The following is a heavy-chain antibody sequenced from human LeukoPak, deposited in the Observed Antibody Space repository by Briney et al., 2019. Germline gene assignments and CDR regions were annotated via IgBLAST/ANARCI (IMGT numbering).Heavy chain of an antibody. D-gene: IGHD3-22*01. CDR2: INPNSGGT. J-gene: IGHJ4*02. Sequence: ASVKVSCKASGYTFTGYYMHWVRQPPGQGLEWMGWINPNSGGTNYAQKFQGRVTMTRDTSISTAYMELSRLRSDDTAVYYCARDGSGYYDSSGYYFDYWGQGTLVTVSS. CDR1: GYTFTGYY. V-gene: IGHV1-2*02. CDR3: ARDGSGYYDSSGYYFDY.